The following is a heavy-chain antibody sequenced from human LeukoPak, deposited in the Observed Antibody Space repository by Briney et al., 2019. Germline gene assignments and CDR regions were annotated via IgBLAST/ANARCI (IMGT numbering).Heavy chain of an antibody. V-gene: IGHV4-30-4*08. J-gene: IGHJ5*02. CDR1: GASISSGDYH. D-gene: IGHD1-26*01. CDR3: ATRFSGRPFDP. Sequence: PSQTLSLICTVSGASISSGDYHWPWLRQPPGTGLEWIGYIYSSGSTYYNPSLKSRVSISVDTSRNHFSLQLTSVTAADTAVYYCATRFSGRPFDPWGQGTLVTVSS. CDR2: IYSSGST.